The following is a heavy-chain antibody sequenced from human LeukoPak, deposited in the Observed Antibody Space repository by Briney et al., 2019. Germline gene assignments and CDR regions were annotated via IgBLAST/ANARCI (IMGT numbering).Heavy chain of an antibody. CDR3: AKDGDSSGYYYYFDY. Sequence: GGSLRLSCAASGFTFSSYGMHWVRQAPGKGLEWVAVISYDGSNKYYADSVKGRFTISRDNFKNTLYLQMNSLRAEDTAVYYCAKDGDSSGYYYYFDYWGQGTLVTVSS. J-gene: IGHJ4*02. CDR1: GFTFSSYG. V-gene: IGHV3-30*18. CDR2: ISYDGSNK. D-gene: IGHD3-22*01.